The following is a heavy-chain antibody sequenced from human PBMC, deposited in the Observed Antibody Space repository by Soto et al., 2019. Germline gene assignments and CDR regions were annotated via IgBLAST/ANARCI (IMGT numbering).Heavy chain of an antibody. CDR1: GGSISSSSYY. CDR2: IYYSGST. D-gene: IGHD6-13*01. J-gene: IGHJ1*01. V-gene: IGHV4-61*05. Sequence: SETLSLTCTVSGGSISSSSYYWGWIRQPPGKGLEWIGYIYYSGSTNYNPSLKSRVTISVDTSKNQFSLKLSSVTAADTAVYYCARGLRDSSPFEYFQHWGQGILVTVSS. CDR3: ARGLRDSSPFEYFQH.